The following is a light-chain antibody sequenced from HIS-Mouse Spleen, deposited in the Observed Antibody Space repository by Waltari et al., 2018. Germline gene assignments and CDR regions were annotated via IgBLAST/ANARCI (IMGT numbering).Light chain of an antibody. CDR1: SSDVGGYNY. V-gene: IGLV2-8*01. Sequence: QSALTQPPSASGSPGQSVTISCTGTSSDVGGYNYVSWYQQHPGKAPKLMIYEVSKRPSGGPDRCSGSKSGNTASLTVSGLQAEDEAEYYCSSYAGSNNLVFGGGTKLTVL. CDR3: SSYAGSNNLV. J-gene: IGLJ2*01. CDR2: EVS.